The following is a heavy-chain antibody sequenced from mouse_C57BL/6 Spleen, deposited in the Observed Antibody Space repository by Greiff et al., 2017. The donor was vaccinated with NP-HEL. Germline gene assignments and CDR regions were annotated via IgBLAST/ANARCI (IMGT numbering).Heavy chain of an antibody. CDR3: AITTVNYAMDY. Sequence: EVQGVESGGGLVKPGGSLKLSCAASGFTFSDYGMHWVRQAPEKGLEWVAYISSGSSTIYYADTVKGQFTISRDNAKNTLFLQMTSLRSEDTAMYYWAITTVNYAMDYWGQGTSVTVSS. J-gene: IGHJ4*01. V-gene: IGHV5-17*01. D-gene: IGHD1-1*01. CDR2: ISSGSSTI. CDR1: GFTFSDYG.